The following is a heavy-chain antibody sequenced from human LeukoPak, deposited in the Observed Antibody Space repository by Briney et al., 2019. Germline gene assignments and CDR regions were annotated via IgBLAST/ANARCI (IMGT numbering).Heavy chain of an antibody. CDR1: GYTFTSYA. V-gene: IGHV1-3*03. CDR2: INAGNGNT. CDR3: ARASHTAHTVLDAFDI. D-gene: IGHD4-17*01. Sequence: ASVKVSCKASGYTFTSYAMHWVRQAPGQRVEWMGWINAGNGNTKYSQEFQGRVTITRDTSASTAYMELSSLRSEDMAVYYCARASHTAHTVLDAFDIWGQGNMVTVSS. J-gene: IGHJ3*02.